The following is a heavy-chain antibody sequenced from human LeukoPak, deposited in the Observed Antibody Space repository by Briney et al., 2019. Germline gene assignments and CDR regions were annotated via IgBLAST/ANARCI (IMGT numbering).Heavy chain of an antibody. CDR2: ISTSGSTI. Sequence: QPGGSLRLSCAASGFTFSSYEMNWVRQAPGKGLEWVSFISTSGSTIYYADSVKGRFTTSRDNSKNTLYLLLNNLRAEDTALYYCAKAFGTNGYYQLPIDFWGQGTLVTVSA. CDR3: AKAFGTNGYYQLPIDF. J-gene: IGHJ4*02. V-gene: IGHV3-48*03. CDR1: GFTFSSYE. D-gene: IGHD3-22*01.